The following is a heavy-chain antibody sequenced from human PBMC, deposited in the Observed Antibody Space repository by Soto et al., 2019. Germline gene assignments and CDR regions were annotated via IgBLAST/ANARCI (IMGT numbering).Heavy chain of an antibody. J-gene: IGHJ4*02. CDR2: INPSNEIT. V-gene: IGHV1-2*02. Sequence: PSAKVSCTTSGYTFGAYYVHWARRPPGRGFQWLGWINPSNEITTFSEFFQGRITMTRDTSTNTVHMELNRLTSDDTAVYYCMRGGWGDSPIDYWGQGTQVTVSS. CDR1: GYTFGAYY. D-gene: IGHD1-26*01. CDR3: MRGGWGDSPIDY.